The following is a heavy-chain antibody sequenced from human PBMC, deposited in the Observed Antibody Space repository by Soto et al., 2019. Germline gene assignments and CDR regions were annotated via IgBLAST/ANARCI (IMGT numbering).Heavy chain of an antibody. J-gene: IGHJ3*02. Sequence: QVQLVESGGGVVQPGRSLRLSCAASGFTFSSYGMHWVRQAPGKGLEWVAVIWYDGSNKYYADSVKGRFTISRDNSKNTLYLQMNSLRADDTAVYYCARETVTSDAFDIWGQGTMVTVSS. D-gene: IGHD4-17*01. V-gene: IGHV3-33*01. CDR2: IWYDGSNK. CDR3: ARETVTSDAFDI. CDR1: GFTFSSYG.